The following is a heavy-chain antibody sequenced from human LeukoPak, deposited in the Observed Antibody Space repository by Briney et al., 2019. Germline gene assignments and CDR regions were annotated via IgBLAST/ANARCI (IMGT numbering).Heavy chain of an antibody. CDR2: IYYSGST. Sequence: PSETLSLTCTVSGGSISSSSYYWGWIRQPPGKGLEWIGSIYYSGSTYYNPSLKSRVTISVDTSKNQFSLKLSSVTAADTAVYYCARVGATRLNWFDPWGQGTLVTVSS. D-gene: IGHD1-26*01. CDR3: ARVGATRLNWFDP. V-gene: IGHV4-39*07. CDR1: GGSISSSSYY. J-gene: IGHJ5*02.